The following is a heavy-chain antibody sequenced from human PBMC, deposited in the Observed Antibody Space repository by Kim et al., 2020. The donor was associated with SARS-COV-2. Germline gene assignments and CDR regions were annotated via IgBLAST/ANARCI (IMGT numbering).Heavy chain of an antibody. CDR1: GFTFSSYA. Sequence: GGSLRLSCAASGFTFSSYAMSWVRQAPGKGLEWVSAISGSGGSTYYADSVKGRFTISRDNSKNTLYLQMNSLRAEDTAVYYCAKDLGFFIAAADIDYWGQGTLVTVSS. V-gene: IGHV3-23*01. CDR2: ISGSGGST. J-gene: IGHJ4*02. CDR3: AKDLGFFIAAADIDY. D-gene: IGHD6-13*01.